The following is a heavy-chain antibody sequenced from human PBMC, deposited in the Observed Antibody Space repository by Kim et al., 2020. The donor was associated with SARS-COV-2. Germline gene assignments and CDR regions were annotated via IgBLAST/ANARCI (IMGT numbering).Heavy chain of an antibody. CDR3: ARDKGDGNYYYYYGMDV. J-gene: IGHJ6*02. Sequence: ASVKVSCKASGYTFTGYYMHWVRQAPGQGLEWMGWINPNSGGTNYAQKFQGRVTMTRDTSISTAYMELSRLRSDDTAVYYCARDKGDGNYYYYYGMDVWGQGTTVTVSS. CDR1: GYTFTGYY. D-gene: IGHD3-16*01. V-gene: IGHV1-2*02. CDR2: INPNSGGT.